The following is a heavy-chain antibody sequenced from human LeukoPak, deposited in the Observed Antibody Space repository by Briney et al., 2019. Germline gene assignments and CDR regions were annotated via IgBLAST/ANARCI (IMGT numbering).Heavy chain of an antibody. Sequence: PSETLSLTCTVSGYSISSGYYWGWIRQPPGKGLEWIGSIYYSGSTYYNPSLKSRVTMSVDTSKNQFSLKLSSVTAADTAVYYCAREPLVVITTSEAFDIWGQGTMVTVSS. D-gene: IGHD3-22*01. CDR1: GYSISSGYY. CDR2: IYYSGST. CDR3: AREPLVVITTSEAFDI. J-gene: IGHJ3*02. V-gene: IGHV4-38-2*02.